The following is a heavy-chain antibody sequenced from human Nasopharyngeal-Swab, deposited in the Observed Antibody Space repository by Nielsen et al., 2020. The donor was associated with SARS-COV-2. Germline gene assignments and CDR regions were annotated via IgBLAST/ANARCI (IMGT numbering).Heavy chain of an antibody. CDR1: GGSFSGYY. J-gene: IGHJ4*02. V-gene: IGHV4-34*01. D-gene: IGHD5-18*01. CDR3: ARHTANTED. Sequence: SETLSLTCAVYGGSFSGYYWSWTRQPPGKGLEWIGEINHSGSTNYNPSLKSRVTISVDTSKNQFSLKLSSVTAADTAVYYCARHTANTEDWGQGTLVTVSS. CDR2: INHSGST.